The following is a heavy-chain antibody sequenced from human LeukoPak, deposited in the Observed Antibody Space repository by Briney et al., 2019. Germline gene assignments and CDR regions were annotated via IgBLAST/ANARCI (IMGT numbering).Heavy chain of an antibody. CDR2: ISGSGGST. J-gene: IGHJ3*02. CDR1: GFTFSSYA. CDR3: AKDTLASAYCGGDCLSHDAFDI. Sequence: GGSLRLSRAASGFTFSSYAMSWVRQAPGKGLEWVSAISGSGGSTYYADSVKGRFTISRDNSKNTLYLQMNSLRAEDTAVYYCAKDTLASAYCGGDCLSHDAFDIWGQGTMVTVSS. D-gene: IGHD2-21*02. V-gene: IGHV3-23*01.